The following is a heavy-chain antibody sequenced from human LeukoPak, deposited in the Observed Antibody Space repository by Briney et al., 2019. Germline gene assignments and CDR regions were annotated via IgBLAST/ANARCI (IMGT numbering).Heavy chain of an antibody. Sequence: SETLSLTCTVSGGSISGYYWSWIRQPPGKGLEYIGYIYYSGSTNYNPSLKSRVTISVDTSKHQFSLKLSSVTAADTAVYYCARWDDSAWGFGNWGPGTLVTVSS. D-gene: IGHD6-19*01. CDR3: ARWDDSAWGFGN. J-gene: IGHJ4*02. CDR2: IYYSGST. CDR1: GGSISGYY. V-gene: IGHV4-59*12.